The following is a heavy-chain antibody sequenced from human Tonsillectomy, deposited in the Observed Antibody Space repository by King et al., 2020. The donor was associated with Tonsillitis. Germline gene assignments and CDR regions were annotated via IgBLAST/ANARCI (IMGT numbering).Heavy chain of an antibody. J-gene: IGHJ6*03. CDR2: IRSKAYGGTS. Sequence: VQLVESGGGLVQPGRSLRLSCTASGFTFGDYAMSWVRQAPGKGLEWVTFIRSKAYGGTSEYAASLKGRFTISRDDSKSIASLQMNSLKTEDTAVYYCTRVGVTMVRGASPKYYYYYMDVWGKGTTVTVSS. CDR1: GFTFGDYA. V-gene: IGHV3-49*04. CDR3: TRVGVTMVRGASPKYYYYYMDV. D-gene: IGHD3-10*01.